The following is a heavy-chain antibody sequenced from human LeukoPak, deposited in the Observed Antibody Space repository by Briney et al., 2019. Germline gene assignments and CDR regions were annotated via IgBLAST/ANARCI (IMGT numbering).Heavy chain of an antibody. Sequence: SETLPLTCAVYGGSFSGYYWSWIRQPPGKGLEWIGEINHSGSTNYNPSLKSRVTISVDTSKNQFSLKLSSVTAADTAVYYCAGQRITMIVVAQGLAFDIWGQGTMVTVPS. D-gene: IGHD3-22*01. V-gene: IGHV4-34*01. CDR3: AGQRITMIVVAQGLAFDI. CDR2: INHSGST. CDR1: GGSFSGYY. J-gene: IGHJ3*02.